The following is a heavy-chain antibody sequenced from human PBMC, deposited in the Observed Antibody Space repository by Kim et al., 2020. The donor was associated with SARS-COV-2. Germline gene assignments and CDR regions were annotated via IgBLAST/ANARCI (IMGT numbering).Heavy chain of an antibody. CDR2: IYHSGST. CDR1: GGSISSSNW. J-gene: IGHJ5*02. V-gene: IGHV4-4*02. CDR3: ARGVGASPLGDNRFDP. Sequence: SETLSLTCAVSGGSISSSNWWSWVRQPPGKGLEWIGEIYHSGSTNYNPSLKSRVTISVDKSKNQFSLKLSSVTAADTAVYYCARGVGASPLGDNRFDPWGQGTLVTVSS. D-gene: IGHD1-26*01.